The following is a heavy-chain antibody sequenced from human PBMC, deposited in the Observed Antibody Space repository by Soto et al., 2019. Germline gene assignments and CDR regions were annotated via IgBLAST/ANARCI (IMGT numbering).Heavy chain of an antibody. CDR3: ARGYSSGLGY. CDR1: GFTFSTYW. V-gene: IGHV3-74*01. D-gene: IGHD6-19*01. Sequence: PGGSLRLSCAASGFTFSTYWVHWVRQGPEKGLVWVSRINSDGSSTSYADSVKGRFTISRDNAKNTLYLQMNSLRAEDTAVYYCARGYSSGLGYWGQGTVVTVSS. J-gene: IGHJ4*02. CDR2: INSDGSST.